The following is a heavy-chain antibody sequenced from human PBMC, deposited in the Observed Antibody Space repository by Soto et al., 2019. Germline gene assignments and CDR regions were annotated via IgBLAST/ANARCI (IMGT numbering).Heavy chain of an antibody. CDR2: ISRSGTT. J-gene: IGHJ5*02. Sequence: QVQLQQWGAGLLKPSETLSLSCAVYGGYFNDNYYTWFRQPPGKGLEWIGEISRSGTTKYIPSLKSRASISSDTSKTQVSLKVTSVTAADTAVYYCATSLWFGTQVELWGQGALVNVSS. CDR1: GGYFNDNY. CDR3: ATSLWFGTQVEL. V-gene: IGHV4-34*01. D-gene: IGHD3-10*01.